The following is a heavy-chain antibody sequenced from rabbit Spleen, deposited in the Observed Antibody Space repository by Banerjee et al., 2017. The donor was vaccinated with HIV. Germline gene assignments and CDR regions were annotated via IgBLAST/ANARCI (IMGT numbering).Heavy chain of an antibody. V-gene: IGHV1S40*01. D-gene: IGHD1-1*01. J-gene: IGHJ4*01. CDR1: GVSFSSNYY. CDR3: AKDLAAVIGWNFNL. CDR2: IDTGYSGFT. Sequence: QSLEESGGDLVKPGASLTLTCSASGVSFSSNYYMCWVRQAPGKGLEWIACIDTGYSGFTYFATWAKGRFTCSKTSSTTVTLQMTSLTAADTATYFCAKDLAAVIGWNFNLWGPGTLVTVS.